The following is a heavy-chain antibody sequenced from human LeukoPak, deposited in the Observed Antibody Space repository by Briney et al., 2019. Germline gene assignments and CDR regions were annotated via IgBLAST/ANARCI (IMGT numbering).Heavy chain of an antibody. J-gene: IGHJ2*01. CDR1: GFTFSNYA. CDR2: ITGSGTIT. D-gene: IGHD5-18*01. CDR3: VKEGYSFGPHWYFDL. Sequence: GGSLRLSCVASGFTFSNYAIAWLRQAPGKGLEWVSSITGSGTITFYADSVQGRFTISRDNSKNTLSLQINSLRAEDTAVYFCVKEGYSFGPHWYFDLWGRGTLVTVSS. V-gene: IGHV3-23*01.